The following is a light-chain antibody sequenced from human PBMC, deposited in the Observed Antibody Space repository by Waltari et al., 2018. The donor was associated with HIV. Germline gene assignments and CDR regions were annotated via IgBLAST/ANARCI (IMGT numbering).Light chain of an antibody. Sequence: QSVLTQPPSASGTPEQRATISCSGSTSNIGRNTVSWFQQFPGTAPKVLIGGKNQRAAGVRDRFAGSKSGTSASLAISGLQSEDEADYYCASWDDSLNGPVFGGGTKLTVV. CDR1: TSNIGRNT. CDR3: ASWDDSLNGPV. J-gene: IGLJ2*01. CDR2: GKN. V-gene: IGLV1-44*01.